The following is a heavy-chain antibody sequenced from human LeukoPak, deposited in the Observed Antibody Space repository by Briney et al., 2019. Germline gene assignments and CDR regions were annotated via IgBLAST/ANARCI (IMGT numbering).Heavy chain of an antibody. CDR1: GFTFDDYA. Sequence: QSGRSLRLSCAASGFTFDDYAMHWVRHAPGKGLEGVSGISWNSGTIAYADSVKGRFTISRDNAKNSLYLQMNSRRAEDTAVYYCARGVIANGDLDYLDFWGQGTLVTVSS. CDR2: ISWNSGTI. D-gene: IGHD4-17*01. CDR3: ARGVIANGDLDYLDF. J-gene: IGHJ4*02. V-gene: IGHV3-9*01.